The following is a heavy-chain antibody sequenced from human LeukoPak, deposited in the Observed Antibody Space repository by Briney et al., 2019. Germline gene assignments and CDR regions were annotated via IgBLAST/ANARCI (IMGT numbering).Heavy chain of an antibody. Sequence: GGSLRLSCAASGFTFSGYEMNRVRQAPGKGLEWISYISSSAGTTYHADSVKGRFTISRDNAENSLYLQMNSLKSEDTAVYYCARDTRNLFDLWGQGTLVTVSS. CDR3: ARDTRNLFDL. CDR2: ISSSAGTT. CDR1: GFTFSGYE. V-gene: IGHV3-48*03. J-gene: IGHJ4*02.